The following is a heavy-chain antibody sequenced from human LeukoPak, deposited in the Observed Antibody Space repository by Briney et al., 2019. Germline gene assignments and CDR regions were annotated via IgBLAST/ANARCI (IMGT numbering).Heavy chain of an antibody. V-gene: IGHV3-30*04. Sequence: GGSLRLSCAASGFTFSSYAMHWVRQAPGKGLEWVAVISYDGSNKYYADSVKGRFTISRDNSKNTLYLQMNSLRAEDTAVYYCAAGGSRNNWFDPWGQGTLVTVSS. J-gene: IGHJ5*02. D-gene: IGHD2-15*01. CDR3: AAGGSRNNWFDP. CDR2: ISYDGSNK. CDR1: GFTFSSYA.